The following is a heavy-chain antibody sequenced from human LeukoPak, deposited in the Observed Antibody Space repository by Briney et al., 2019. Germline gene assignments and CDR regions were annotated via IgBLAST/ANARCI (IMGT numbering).Heavy chain of an antibody. D-gene: IGHD1-26*01. CDR1: GFTFSSYG. V-gene: IGHV3-33*01. CDR3: ARDLSGSSIDY. CDR2: IWYDGSNK. Sequence: TGGSLRLSCAASGFTFSSYGMHWVRQAPGKGLEWVAVIWYDGSNKYYADSVKGRFTISRDNSKNTLYLQMNSLRAEDTAVYYCARDLSGSSIDYWGQGTLVTVSS. J-gene: IGHJ4*02.